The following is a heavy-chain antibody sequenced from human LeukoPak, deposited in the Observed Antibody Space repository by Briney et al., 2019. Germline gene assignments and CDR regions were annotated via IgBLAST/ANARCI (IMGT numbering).Heavy chain of an antibody. V-gene: IGHV3-7*01. Sequence: PGGSLRLSCAASGFTFSSYWMSWVRQAPGKGLEWVANIKQDGSEKYYVDSVKGRFTISRDNAKNSLYLQMNSLRAEDTAVYYCATGRYIMVRGVIIPNFDYWGQGTLVTVSS. CDR2: IKQDGSEK. CDR3: ATGRYIMVRGVIIPNFDY. CDR1: GFTFSSYW. J-gene: IGHJ4*02. D-gene: IGHD3-10*01.